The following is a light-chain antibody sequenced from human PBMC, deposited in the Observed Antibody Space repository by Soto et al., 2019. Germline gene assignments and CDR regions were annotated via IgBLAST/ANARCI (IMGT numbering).Light chain of an antibody. J-gene: IGKJ1*01. CDR1: QSVSSN. CDR2: GAS. V-gene: IGKV3-15*01. CDR3: QQYNNWPRP. Sequence: EIVMTQSPATLSVSPGERATLSCRASQSVSSNLAWYQQKPGQAPRLLIYGASTRATGIPARFSGSGSGTEFTLTISSLQSEDFAVYYCQQYNNWPRPLGQGTKVEIK.